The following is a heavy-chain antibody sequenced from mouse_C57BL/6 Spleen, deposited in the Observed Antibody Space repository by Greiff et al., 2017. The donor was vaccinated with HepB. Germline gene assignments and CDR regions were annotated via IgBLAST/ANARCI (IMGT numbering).Heavy chain of an antibody. D-gene: IGHD2-4*01. CDR3: ARQRDYDDYAMDY. Sequence: EVKLVESGGDLVKPGGSLKLSCAASGFTFSSYGMSWVRQTPDKRLEWVATISSGGSYTYYPDSVKGRFTISRDNAKNTLYLQMSSLKSEDTAMYYCARQRDYDDYAMDYWGQGTSVTVSS. CDR2: ISSGGSYT. CDR1: GFTFSSYG. V-gene: IGHV5-6*02. J-gene: IGHJ4*01.